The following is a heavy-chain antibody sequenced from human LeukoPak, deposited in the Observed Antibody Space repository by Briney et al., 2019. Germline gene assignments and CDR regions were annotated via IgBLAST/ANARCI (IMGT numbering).Heavy chain of an antibody. J-gene: IGHJ4*02. Sequence: SVKVSCKASGGTFSSYAISWVRQAPGQGLEWMGGIIPIFGTANYAQKFQGRVTITADESTSTAYMELSSPRSEDTAVYYCASRYYDILTGYADGEYYFDYWGQGTLVTVSS. CDR1: GGTFSSYA. D-gene: IGHD3-9*01. V-gene: IGHV1-69*13. CDR2: IIPIFGTA. CDR3: ASRYYDILTGYADGEYYFDY.